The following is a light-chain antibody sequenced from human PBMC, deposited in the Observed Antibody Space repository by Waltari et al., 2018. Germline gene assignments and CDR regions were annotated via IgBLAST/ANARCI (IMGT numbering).Light chain of an antibody. J-gene: IGKJ4*01. CDR1: QRVPNPY. CDR3: QHYGSPPLT. CDR2: GAS. Sequence: EIVLTQSPGTLSLSPGERATLSCRASQRVPNPYLACYQQKPGQAPRLLIYGASSRAPGIPDRFSGSGSGTVFTLTISRLGPEDFAVYFCQHYGSPPLTFGGGAKVEI. V-gene: IGKV3-20*01.